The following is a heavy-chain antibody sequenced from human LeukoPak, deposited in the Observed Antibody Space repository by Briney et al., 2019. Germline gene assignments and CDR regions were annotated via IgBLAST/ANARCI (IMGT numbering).Heavy chain of an antibody. CDR3: ARGIVLMVYAMSYFDY. CDR2: INHSGST. D-gene: IGHD2-8*01. V-gene: IGHV4-34*01. J-gene: IGHJ4*02. CDR1: GGSFSGYY. Sequence: SQTLSLTCAVYGGSFSGYYWSWIRQPPGKGLEWIGEINHSGSTNYNPSLKSRVTISVDTSKNQFSLKLSSVTAADTAVYYCARGIVLMVYAMSYFDYWGQGTLVTVPS.